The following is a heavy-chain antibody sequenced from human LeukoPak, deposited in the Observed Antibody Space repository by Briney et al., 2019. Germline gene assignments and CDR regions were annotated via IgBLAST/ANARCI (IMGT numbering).Heavy chain of an antibody. CDR3: ARVESRMGYYFDY. CDR1: GFTVSSNY. CDR2: IYSGGST. J-gene: IGHJ4*02. D-gene: IGHD3-3*01. V-gene: IGHV3-66*02. Sequence: GGSLRLSCAASGFTVSSNYMSWVREAPGKGLEGVSVIYSGGSTYYADSVKGRFTISRDNSKNTLYLQMNSLRAEDTAVYYCARVESRMGYYFDYWGRGTLVTVSS.